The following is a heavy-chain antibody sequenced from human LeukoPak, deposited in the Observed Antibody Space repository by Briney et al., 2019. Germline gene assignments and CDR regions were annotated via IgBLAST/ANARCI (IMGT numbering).Heavy chain of an antibody. Sequence: ASVKVSCKASGYTFTGYYMHWVRQAPGQGLELMGWINPNSGGTNYAQKFQGRVTMTRDTSISTAYMELSRLRSDDTAVYYCARERLQFRDWFDPWGQGTLVTVSS. D-gene: IGHD4-11*01. CDR1: GYTFTGYY. V-gene: IGHV1-2*02. CDR2: INPNSGGT. J-gene: IGHJ5*02. CDR3: ARERLQFRDWFDP.